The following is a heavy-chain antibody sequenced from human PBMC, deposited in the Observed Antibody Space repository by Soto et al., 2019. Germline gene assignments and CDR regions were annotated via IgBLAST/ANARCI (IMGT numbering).Heavy chain of an antibody. D-gene: IGHD2-15*01. CDR2: INAGNGNT. CDR1: GYTFTSYA. J-gene: IGHJ6*02. V-gene: IGHV1-3*01. CDR3: ARAAGYCSGGSCSPDKFYYYSGMDV. Sequence: GASVKVSCKASGYTFTSYAMHWVRQSPGQRLEWMGWINAGNGNTKYSQKFQGRVTITRDTSASTAYMELSSLRSEDTAVYYCARAAGYCSGGSCSPDKFYYYSGMDVWGQGTTVTVSS.